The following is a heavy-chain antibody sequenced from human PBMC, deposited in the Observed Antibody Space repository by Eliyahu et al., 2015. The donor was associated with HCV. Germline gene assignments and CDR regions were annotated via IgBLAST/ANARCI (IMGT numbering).Heavy chain of an antibody. CDR2: IIPIFGTA. CDR1: GGTFSSYA. Sequence: QVQLVQSGAEVKKPGSSVKVSCKASGGTFSSYAISWVRRAPGQGLEWMGGIIPIFGTANYAQKFQGRVTITADESTSTAYMELSSLRSEDTAVYYCARDRWGEHYYGSGSYYNEGSFDPWGQGTLVTVSS. V-gene: IGHV1-69*01. CDR3: ARDRWGEHYYGSGSYYNEGSFDP. J-gene: IGHJ5*02. D-gene: IGHD3-10*01.